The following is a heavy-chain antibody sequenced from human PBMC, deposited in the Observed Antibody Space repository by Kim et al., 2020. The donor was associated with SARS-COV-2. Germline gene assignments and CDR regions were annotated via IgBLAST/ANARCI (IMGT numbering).Heavy chain of an antibody. J-gene: IGHJ4*02. D-gene: IGHD2-15*01. CDR3: ARASRVVVAATPLAV. V-gene: IGHV3-11*01. CDR2: ISSSGSTI. CDR1: GFTFSDYY. Sequence: GGSLRLSCAASGFTFSDYYMSWIRQAPGKGLEWVSYISSSGSTIYYADSVKGRFTISRDNAKNSLYLQMNSLRAEDTAVYYCARASRVVVAATPLAVWGQGTLVTVSS.